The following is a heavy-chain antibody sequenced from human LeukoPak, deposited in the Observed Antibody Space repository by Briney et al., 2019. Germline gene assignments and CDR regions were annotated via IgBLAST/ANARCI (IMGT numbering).Heavy chain of an antibody. J-gene: IGHJ4*02. Sequence: GGSLRLSCAASGFTFSSYAMSWVRQAPGTGLEWVSAISGSGGSTYYADSVKGRFTISRDNSKNTLYLQMNSLRAEDTAVYYCAKDRIAGRGLDYWGQGTLVTVSS. CDR3: AKDRIAGRGLDY. CDR2: ISGSGGST. V-gene: IGHV3-23*01. CDR1: GFTFSSYA. D-gene: IGHD6-13*01.